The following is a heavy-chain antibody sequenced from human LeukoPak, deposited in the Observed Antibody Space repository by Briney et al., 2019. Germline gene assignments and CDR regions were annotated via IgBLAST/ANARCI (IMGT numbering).Heavy chain of an antibody. CDR1: GGSISSYY. J-gene: IGHJ4*02. D-gene: IGHD5-18*01. V-gene: IGHV4-59*01. Sequence: TSETLSLTCTVSGGSISSYYWSWVRQPPGKGLEWIGYVSYSGSTDYNPSLKSRVIISIDTSKTQFSLRLSSVTAADTAVYYCARENDRYGRIDYWGQGTQVTVSS. CDR3: ARENDRYGRIDY. CDR2: VSYSGST.